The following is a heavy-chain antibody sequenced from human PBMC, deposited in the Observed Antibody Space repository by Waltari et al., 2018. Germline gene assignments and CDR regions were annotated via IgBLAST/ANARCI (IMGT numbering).Heavy chain of an antibody. J-gene: IGHJ4*02. CDR2: IYRDGST. D-gene: IGHD2-2*03. Sequence: QVQLQESGPGLLKPSEPLSLTCGVSGYSINSGYYWGWIRQPPGKGLEWIGTIYRDGSTFYNPSLKSRLTMSMDTSKNDFSLNLSSVTAADTAVYYCTRQVLGYCTSAPCRRLDSWGQGTLVTVSS. V-gene: IGHV4-38-2*01. CDR3: TRQVLGYCTSAPCRRLDS. CDR1: GYSINSGYY.